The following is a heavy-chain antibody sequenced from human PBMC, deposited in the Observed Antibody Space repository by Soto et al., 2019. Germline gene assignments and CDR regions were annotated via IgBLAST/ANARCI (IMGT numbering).Heavy chain of an antibody. D-gene: IGHD2-21*02. CDR3: ATIFRYGDSEY. J-gene: IGHJ4*02. CDR2: ISVSGDSR. CDR1: GFTFSSYA. Sequence: EVQLVESGGGLVQPGGSLRLSCATSGFTFSSYAMSWVRQAPVKGLEWVSGISVSGDSRYDADSVKGRFTISRDNSKRTLYLQMNSLRAEDTAVYYFATIFRYGDSEYWGQGVLVTVSS. V-gene: IGHV3-23*04.